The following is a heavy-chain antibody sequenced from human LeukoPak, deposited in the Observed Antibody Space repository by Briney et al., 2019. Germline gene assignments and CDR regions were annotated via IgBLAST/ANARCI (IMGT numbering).Heavy chain of an antibody. D-gene: IGHD5-24*01. CDR1: GFTFSSYG. CDR2: ISSSSSYK. V-gene: IGHV3-21*01. Sequence: PGGSLRLSCAASGFTFSSYGMNWVRQAPGKGLEWVSSISSSSSYKYYADSVKGRFTISRDNAKNSLYLQMNSLRAEDTAVYYCARGGDNHYGYSPRVDYRGQGTLVTVSS. J-gene: IGHJ4*02. CDR3: ARGGDNHYGYSPRVDY.